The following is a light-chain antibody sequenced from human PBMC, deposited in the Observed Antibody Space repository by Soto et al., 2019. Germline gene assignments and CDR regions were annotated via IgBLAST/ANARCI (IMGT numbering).Light chain of an antibody. J-gene: IGLJ1*01. CDR3: TSYTAYSTYV. CDR2: EVS. Sequence: QSVLTQPASVSGSPGQSITISRSGTSSDVGGYNHVSWYQHHPGKAPKLVIYEVSNRPSGVSNRFSGSKSGNTASLTISGLQAEDDGDYYCTSYTAYSTYVFGPGTKLTVL. CDR1: SSDVGGYNH. V-gene: IGLV2-14*01.